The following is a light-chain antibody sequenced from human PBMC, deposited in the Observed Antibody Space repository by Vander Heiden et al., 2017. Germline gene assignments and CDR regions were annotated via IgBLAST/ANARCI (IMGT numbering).Light chain of an antibody. Sequence: SYVLTPPTSVSRASGKTARSSCGGNNIGSKSVHWYQQKPGQAPVLVVYDDSDRPSGIPERFSGSNSGNTATLTISRVEAGDEADYYCQVWDSSSDHPVFGGGTKLTFL. CDR3: QVWDSSSDHPV. CDR2: DDS. V-gene: IGLV3-21*03. J-gene: IGLJ3*02. CDR1: NIGSKS.